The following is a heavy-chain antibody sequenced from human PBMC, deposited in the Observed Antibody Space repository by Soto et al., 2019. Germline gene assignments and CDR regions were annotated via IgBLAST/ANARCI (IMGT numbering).Heavy chain of an antibody. J-gene: IGHJ4*02. V-gene: IGHV3-15*07. CDR3: AADRCLNGLCDLGWW. Sequence: EVQLVESGGGLVKPGGSLRLSCAASGVTFSNAWMNWVRQAPGKGLEWVGRIKSKTDGGTTDYAATVKGRFTISRDDSKTTLYLQMTSLETEDTAVYYCAADRCLNGLCDLGWWGGQGTLVNVSS. D-gene: IGHD2-8*01. CDR2: IKSKTDGGTT. CDR1: GVTFSNAW.